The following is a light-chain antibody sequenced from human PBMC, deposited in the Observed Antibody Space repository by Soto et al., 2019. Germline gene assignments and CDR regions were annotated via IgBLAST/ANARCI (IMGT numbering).Light chain of an antibody. J-gene: IGKJ3*01. CDR2: AAS. Sequence: DIRMTQSPSSLSASVGDRVTITCRASQSISTYLSWFHQKPGKAPKLLIYAASSLQSGVPSRFSGSGSGTDFTLTISSLQHEDFATYYCQQTYSTPFTFGPGTNVDIK. CDR1: QSISTY. V-gene: IGKV1-39*01. CDR3: QQTYSTPFT.